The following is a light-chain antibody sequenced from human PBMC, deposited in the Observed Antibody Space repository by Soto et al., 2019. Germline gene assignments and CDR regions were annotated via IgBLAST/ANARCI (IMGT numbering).Light chain of an antibody. CDR2: DAS. CDR3: QHRSNWPLT. CDR1: QSVSSY. V-gene: IGKV3-11*01. J-gene: IGKJ4*01. Sequence: EIVLTQSPATLSLSPGERATLSCRASQSVSSYLAWYQQKPGQAPRLLIFDASNRVTGIPARFSGSGSGTDFTLTISSLEPEDYAVYYCQHRSNWPLTFGGGTEVEIK.